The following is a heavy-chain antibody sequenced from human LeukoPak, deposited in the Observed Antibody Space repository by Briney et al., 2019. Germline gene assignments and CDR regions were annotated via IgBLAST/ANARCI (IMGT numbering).Heavy chain of an antibody. Sequence: GASVKVSCKASGYTFTSYGISWVRQAPGQGLEWMGWISAYNGNTNYAQKLQGRVTMTTDTSTSTAYMELRSLRSDDTAVYYCARDVRSIRYSGSYWDAFDIWGQGTMVTVSS. V-gene: IGHV1-18*01. CDR2: ISAYNGNT. J-gene: IGHJ3*02. CDR3: ARDVRSIRYSGSYWDAFDI. CDR1: GYTFTSYG. D-gene: IGHD1-26*01.